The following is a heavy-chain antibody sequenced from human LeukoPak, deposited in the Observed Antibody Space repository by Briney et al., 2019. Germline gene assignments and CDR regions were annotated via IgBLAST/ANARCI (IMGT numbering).Heavy chain of an antibody. J-gene: IGHJ4*02. D-gene: IGHD6-13*01. Sequence: SGRSLRLSCAASGFTFSSYTMLWVRQAPGKGLEWVAVISYDGGDQYYADSVKGRFTSSRDSSKNTLYLQMNSLRAEDTALYYCARGGNSSPYYFDYWGQGTLVTVSS. V-gene: IGHV3-30*01. CDR3: ARGGNSSPYYFDY. CDR1: GFTFSSYT. CDR2: ISYDGGDQ.